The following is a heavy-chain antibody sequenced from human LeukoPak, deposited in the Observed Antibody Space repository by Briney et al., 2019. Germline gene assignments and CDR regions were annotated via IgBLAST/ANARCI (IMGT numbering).Heavy chain of an antibody. J-gene: IGHJ4*02. CDR1: GGSISSYY. CDR2: IYTSGST. V-gene: IGHV4-4*07. Sequence: SETLSLTCTVSGGSISSYYWSWIRQPAGKGLEWIGRIYTSGSTNYNPSLKSRVTMSVDTSKNQFSLKLSSVTAADTAVYYCARDYWNDERGYYFDYWGQGTLVTVSS. CDR3: ARDYWNDERGYYFDY. D-gene: IGHD1-1*01.